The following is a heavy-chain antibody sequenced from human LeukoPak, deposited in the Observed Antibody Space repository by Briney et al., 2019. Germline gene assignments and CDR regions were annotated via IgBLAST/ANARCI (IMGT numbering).Heavy chain of an antibody. D-gene: IGHD1-26*01. CDR3: ARDTRTFDY. J-gene: IGHJ4*02. Sequence: GGSLRPSCAASGFTFSSYRMNWVRQAPGKGLEWVANIKQDGSEKYYVDSVKGRLTISRDNAKNSLFLQMNSLRAEDTAVYYCARDTRTFDYWGQGTLVTVSS. CDR1: GFTFSSYR. V-gene: IGHV3-7*01. CDR2: IKQDGSEK.